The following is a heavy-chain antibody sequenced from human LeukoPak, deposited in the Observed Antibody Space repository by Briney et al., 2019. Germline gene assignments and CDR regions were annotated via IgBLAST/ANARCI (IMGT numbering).Heavy chain of an antibody. V-gene: IGHV3-15*01. Sequence: GGSLRLSCAASGFTFSHAWMSWVRQAPGKGLEWVGRIKSKTDGGTTDYAAPVKGRFTISRDNSKNTLYLQMNSLRAEDTAVYYCAKDRQQLVRVPFDYWGQGTLVTVSS. CDR2: IKSKTDGGTT. CDR1: GFTFSHAW. CDR3: AKDRQQLVRVPFDY. J-gene: IGHJ4*02. D-gene: IGHD6-13*01.